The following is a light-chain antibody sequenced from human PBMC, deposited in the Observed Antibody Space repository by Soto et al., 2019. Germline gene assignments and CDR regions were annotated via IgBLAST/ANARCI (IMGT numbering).Light chain of an antibody. CDR2: GVS. J-gene: IGLJ1*01. CDR3: CSYTSSRTYV. Sequence: QPALTQPASVSGSPGQSITISCTGTNSDVGGYNYVSWYQQHPGKAPKLIIYGVSNRPSGLSNRFSGSKSANTASLTISGLQPEDEADYYCCSYTSSRTYVFGDGTKLTVL. V-gene: IGLV2-14*03. CDR1: NSDVGGYNY.